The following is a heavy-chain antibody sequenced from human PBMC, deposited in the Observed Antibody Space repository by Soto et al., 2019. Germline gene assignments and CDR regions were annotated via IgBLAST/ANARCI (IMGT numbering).Heavy chain of an antibody. CDR2: IDNSGIDK. CDR3: VSWGSALFDX. Sequence: PGGSLRLSFAASGFTFSSHTMSWVRQAPGKGLEWVSTIDNSGIDKYYPDSVRGRFTISRDNSRNTLDLQMNRLRAEDTALYFCVSWGSALFDXWGQGTLVTVSX. D-gene: IGHD3-16*01. CDR1: GFTFSSHT. V-gene: IGHV3-23*05. J-gene: IGHJ4*02.